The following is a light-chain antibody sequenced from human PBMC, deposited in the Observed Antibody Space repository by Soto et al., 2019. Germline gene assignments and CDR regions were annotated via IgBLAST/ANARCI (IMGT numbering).Light chain of an antibody. CDR3: LQYHSYPLT. CDR1: QSISTY. Sequence: DIQMTQSPSSLSASVGDRVTITCRATQSISTYLNWYQQKPGKAPKLLIYAASSLQSGVPSRFSGSGSGTEFTLTISSLQPDDFATYYCLQYHSYPLTFGGGTKVDIK. CDR2: AAS. V-gene: IGKV1-17*01. J-gene: IGKJ4*01.